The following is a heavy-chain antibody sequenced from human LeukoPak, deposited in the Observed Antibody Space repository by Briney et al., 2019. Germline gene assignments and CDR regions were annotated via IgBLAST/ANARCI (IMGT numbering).Heavy chain of an antibody. CDR3: ARGPGMATIKD. D-gene: IGHD5-24*01. V-gene: IGHV4-59*01. CDR2: IYYSGST. Sequence: SETLSLTCTVSGGSISSYYWSWIRQPPGKGLEWIGFIYYSGSTNYDPSLTSRVTISVDTSKNQFSLKLSSVTAADTAVYYCARGPGMATIKDWGQGTLVTVSS. J-gene: IGHJ4*02. CDR1: GGSISSYY.